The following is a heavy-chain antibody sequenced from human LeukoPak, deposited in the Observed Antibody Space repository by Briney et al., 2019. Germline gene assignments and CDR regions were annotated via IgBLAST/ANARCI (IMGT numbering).Heavy chain of an antibody. J-gene: IGHJ5*02. D-gene: IGHD1-26*01. CDR2: IYYSGST. V-gene: IGHV4-59*01. Sequence: SETLSLTCTVSGGSISSYYWSWIRQPPGKGLEWIGYIYYSGSTDYNPSLKSRVTISVDTSKNQFSLKLSSVTAADTAVYYCAITQSGSYQGWFDPWGQGTLVTVSS. CDR1: GGSISSYY. CDR3: AITQSGSYQGWFDP.